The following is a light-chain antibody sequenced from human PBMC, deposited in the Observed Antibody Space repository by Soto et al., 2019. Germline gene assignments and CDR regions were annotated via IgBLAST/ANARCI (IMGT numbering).Light chain of an antibody. CDR1: KNDIGVYDF. J-gene: IGLJ1*01. CDR3: KSYAGTNTYV. V-gene: IGLV2-8*01. Sequence: QSVLTQPPSASGSPGQSVTISCTGTKNDIGVYDFVSWYQHHPGKAPRLIIYEVVQRPSGVPDRFSGSKSGNTASLTVSGLQAADVAVYFCKSYAGTNTYVFVSGSKVT. CDR2: EVV.